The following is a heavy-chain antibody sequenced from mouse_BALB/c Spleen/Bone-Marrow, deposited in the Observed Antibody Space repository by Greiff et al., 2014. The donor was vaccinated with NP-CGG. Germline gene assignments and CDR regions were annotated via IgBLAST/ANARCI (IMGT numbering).Heavy chain of an antibody. CDR1: GYTFTNHQ. CDR2: INPYNDYT. V-gene: IGHV1S45*01. D-gene: IGHD2-10*02. Sequence: EVQLQESGAELVRPGASVKLSCKAFGYTFTNHQINWVKQRPGQGLDWIGYINPYNDYTSYNQKFKGKTTLTVDKSSSTAYMELSSLTSEDSSVYYCATEVSGICYAMDYWGQGTSVTVSS. J-gene: IGHJ4*01. CDR3: ATEVSGICYAMDY.